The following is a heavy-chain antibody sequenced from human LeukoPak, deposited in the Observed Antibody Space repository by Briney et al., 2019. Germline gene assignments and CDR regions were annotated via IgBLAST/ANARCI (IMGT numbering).Heavy chain of an antibody. D-gene: IGHD2-15*01. Sequence: GGSLRLSCAASGFTFSSYGMHWVRQAPGKGLEWGAVIWYDGSNKYYADSVKGRFTIPRDNSKNTLYLQMNSLRAEDTAVYYCARSCSGGSCYYYGMDVWGKGTTVTVSS. CDR1: GFTFSSYG. CDR3: ARSCSGGSCYYYGMDV. V-gene: IGHV3-33*01. J-gene: IGHJ6*04. CDR2: IWYDGSNK.